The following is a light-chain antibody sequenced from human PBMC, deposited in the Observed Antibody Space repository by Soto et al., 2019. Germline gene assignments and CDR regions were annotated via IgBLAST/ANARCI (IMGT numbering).Light chain of an antibody. J-gene: IGKJ5*01. CDR2: GAS. CDR1: QSVSSN. V-gene: IGKV3-15*01. Sequence: EIVMTQSPATLSVSPGERATLSCRASQSVSSNLAWYQQKPGQAPRLLIYGASTRATGIPARFSGSGSGTECTLTISSLQSEDFAVYYCQQYNNWLSITFGQGTRLAIK. CDR3: QQYNNWLSIT.